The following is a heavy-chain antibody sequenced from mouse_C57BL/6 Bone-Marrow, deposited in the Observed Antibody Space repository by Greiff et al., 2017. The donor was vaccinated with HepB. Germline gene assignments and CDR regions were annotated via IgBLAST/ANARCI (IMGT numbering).Heavy chain of an antibody. CDR1: GYTFTDYY. J-gene: IGHJ2*01. Sequence: EVQLQQSGPELVKPGASVKISCKASGYTFTDYYMNWVKQSHGKSLEWIGDINPNNGGTSYNQKFKGKATLTVDKSSSTAYMELRSLTSEDSAVYYCARERSYGSSYFDYWGQGTTLTVSS. CDR3: ARERSYGSSYFDY. CDR2: INPNNGGT. D-gene: IGHD1-1*01. V-gene: IGHV1-26*01.